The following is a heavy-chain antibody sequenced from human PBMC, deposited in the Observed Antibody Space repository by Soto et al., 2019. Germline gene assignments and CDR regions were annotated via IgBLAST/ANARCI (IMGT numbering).Heavy chain of an antibody. CDR3: AKEGPLGGYYYDSSGYFYDY. J-gene: IGHJ4*02. D-gene: IGHD3-22*01. Sequence: PGGSLRLCCAASGFTFSSYAMSWVRQAPGKGLEWVSAISGSGGSTYYADSVKGRFTISRDNSKNTLYLQMNSLRAEDTAVYYCAKEGPLGGYYYDSSGYFYDYWGQGTLVTVSS. CDR1: GFTFSSYA. V-gene: IGHV3-23*01. CDR2: ISGSGGST.